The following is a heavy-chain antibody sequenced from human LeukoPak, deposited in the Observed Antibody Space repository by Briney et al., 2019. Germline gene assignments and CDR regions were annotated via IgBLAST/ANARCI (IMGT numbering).Heavy chain of an antibody. CDR3: ARNNPSGVWSFDY. D-gene: IGHD1-14*01. Sequence: PGGSLRLSCAGSGFTFTTYWMSWVRQAPGKGLEWVANIKQDGSEISYVDSVKGRFTISRDNAKNSLYLQMNSLRAEDTAVYYCARNNPSGVWSFDYWGQGTLVTVSS. J-gene: IGHJ4*02. CDR2: IKQDGSEI. V-gene: IGHV3-7*01. CDR1: GFTFTTYW.